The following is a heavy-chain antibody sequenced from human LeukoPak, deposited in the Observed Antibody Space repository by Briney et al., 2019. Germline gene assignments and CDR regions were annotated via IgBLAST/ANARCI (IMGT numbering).Heavy chain of an antibody. J-gene: IGHJ4*02. CDR3: ASLTVIDY. V-gene: IGHV3-21*01. D-gene: IGHD4-11*01. CDR1: GFTFSSYS. CDR2: ISSSSSYI. Sequence: GGSLRPSCAASGFTFSSYSMNRVRQAPGKGLEWVSSISSSSSYIYYADSVKGRFTISRDNAKNSLYLQMNSLRAEDTAVYYCASLTVIDYWGQGTLVTVPS.